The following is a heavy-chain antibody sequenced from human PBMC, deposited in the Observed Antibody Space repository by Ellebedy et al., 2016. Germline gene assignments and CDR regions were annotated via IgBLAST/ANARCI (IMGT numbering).Heavy chain of an antibody. D-gene: IGHD3-3*01. CDR3: ANRLRFLELDV. CDR1: GFNFRSYA. V-gene: IGHV3-30-3*01. J-gene: IGHJ6*04. CDR2: VSNFGADA. Sequence: GESLKISXAASGFNFRSYALHWVRQAPGKGLEWVALVSNFGADAYYADSVKGRFTISRDNSKHTLYLQMNSLRAEDTAVYYCANRLRFLELDVWGKGTTVTVSS.